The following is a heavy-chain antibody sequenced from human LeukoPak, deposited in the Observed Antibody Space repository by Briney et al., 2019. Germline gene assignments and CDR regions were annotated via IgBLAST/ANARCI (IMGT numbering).Heavy chain of an antibody. V-gene: IGHV3-23*01. CDR1: GFTFSSHA. J-gene: IGHJ4*02. CDR3: ARERDYDSNGYYVFGY. Sequence: GGSLRLSCVASGFTFSSHAMSWVRQAPGKGLEWVSAISGGGDTTYYADSVKGRFTISRDNSKNTLYLQMNSLRAEDTAVYYCARERDYDSNGYYVFGYWGQGTLVTVSS. CDR2: ISGGGDTT. D-gene: IGHD3-22*01.